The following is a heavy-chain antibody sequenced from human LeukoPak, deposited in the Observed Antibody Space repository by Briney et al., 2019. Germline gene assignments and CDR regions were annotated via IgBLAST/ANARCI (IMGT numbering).Heavy chain of an antibody. CDR3: ARTKVRGVIVAHNGFDP. V-gene: IGHV4-39*07. Sequence: PSETLSLTCTVSGGSISSSSYYWGWIRQPPGKGLEWIGSIYYSGSTYYNPSLKSRVTISVDTSKNQFSLKLSSVTAADTAVYYCARTKVRGVIVAHNGFDPWGQGILVTVSS. CDR1: GGSISSSSYY. CDR2: IYYSGST. J-gene: IGHJ5*02. D-gene: IGHD3-10*01.